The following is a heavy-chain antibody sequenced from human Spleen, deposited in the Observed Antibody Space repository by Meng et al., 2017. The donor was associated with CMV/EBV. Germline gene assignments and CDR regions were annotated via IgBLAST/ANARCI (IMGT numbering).Heavy chain of an antibody. CDR1: GFTFSSYA. V-gene: IGHV3-30*04. CDR2: ISYDGSNK. CDR3: ARDPWGMDV. Sequence: GESLKISCAASGFTFSSYAMHWVRQAPGKGLEWVAVISYDGSNKYYADSVKGRFTISRDNSKNTLYLQMNSLRAEDTAVYYCARDPWGMDVWGQGTTVTVS. J-gene: IGHJ6*02.